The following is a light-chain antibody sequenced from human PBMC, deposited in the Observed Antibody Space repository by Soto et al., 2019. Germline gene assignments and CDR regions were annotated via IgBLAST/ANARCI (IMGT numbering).Light chain of an antibody. Sequence: DIVMTQSPDSLAVSLGERATINCKSSQSVLYSSNNKNYLAWYQQKPGQPPKLLIYWASTRESGVPDRFSGSGSGTDFTLNTSSLQAEDVAVYYCQQYYSTPRTFGQGTKVEIK. V-gene: IGKV4-1*01. CDR3: QQYYSTPRT. J-gene: IGKJ1*01. CDR2: WAS. CDR1: QSVLYSSNNKNY.